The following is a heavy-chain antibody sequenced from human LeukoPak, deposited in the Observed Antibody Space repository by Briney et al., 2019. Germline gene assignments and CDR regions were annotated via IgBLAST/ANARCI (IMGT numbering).Heavy chain of an antibody. CDR1: AGSISNYY. V-gene: IGHV4-4*07. Sequence: SETLSLTCAVSAGSISNYYWSWIRQPAGKGLEWIGRIYTSGSTNYNPSLESRVTMSVDTSKNQFSLKLTSVTAADTAVYYCAREYCSSSNCFHYSYYYFMDVWGKGTKVTVSS. CDR2: IYTSGST. J-gene: IGHJ6*04. CDR3: AREYCSSSNCFHYSYYYFMDV. D-gene: IGHD2-2*01.